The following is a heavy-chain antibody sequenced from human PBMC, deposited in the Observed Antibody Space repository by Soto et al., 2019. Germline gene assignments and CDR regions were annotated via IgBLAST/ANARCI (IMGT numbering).Heavy chain of an antibody. V-gene: IGHV3-15*01. CDR1: GLTFSNAW. Sequence: EVQLVESGGDLVEPGGSLRLSCVASGLTFSNAWMNWIRQSPGKGLEWIGRIRSHGAGGIAEYAAPVKDRFTISRNDSENTLYLQMNSLKIEDTGVYYCTPHRVGNWFDPWGQGTLVTVSS. CDR2: IRSHGAGGIA. J-gene: IGHJ5*02. D-gene: IGHD1-26*01. CDR3: TPHRVGNWFDP.